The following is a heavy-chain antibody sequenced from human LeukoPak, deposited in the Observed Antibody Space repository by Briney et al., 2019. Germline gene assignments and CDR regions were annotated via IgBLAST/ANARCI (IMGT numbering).Heavy chain of an antibody. D-gene: IGHD6-13*01. Sequence: PSETLSLTSTVSVAASSSYYWSWMRQPPGKGLEWIGYISDSGSTNYNPALKSRATTSLDTSKNQFSLKLSSVTAAGTAIYYCARLYSSSLGRVFDNFGQGTLVTVSS. CDR2: ISDSGST. V-gene: IGHV4-59*01. CDR1: VAASSSYY. J-gene: IGHJ4*02. CDR3: ARLYSSSLGRVFDN.